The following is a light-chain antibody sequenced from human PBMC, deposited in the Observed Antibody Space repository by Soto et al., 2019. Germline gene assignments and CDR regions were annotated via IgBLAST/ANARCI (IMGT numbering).Light chain of an antibody. CDR1: SGHSSYA. Sequence: QSVLTQSPSASASLGASVKLTCTLSSGHSSYAIAWHQQQPEKGPRYLMKLNSDGSHSKGDGIPGRFSGSSSGAERYLTVSCLESEDEADYYCQSWGSGIQVFGGGTKVTVL. V-gene: IGLV4-69*01. CDR2: LNSDGSH. J-gene: IGLJ2*01. CDR3: QSWGSGIQV.